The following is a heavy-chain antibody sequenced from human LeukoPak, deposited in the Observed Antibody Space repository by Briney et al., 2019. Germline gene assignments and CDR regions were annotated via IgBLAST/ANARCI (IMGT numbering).Heavy chain of an antibody. J-gene: IGHJ4*02. CDR3: ARDSSREEFDF. CDR2: ISSSSSDI. V-gene: IGHV3-48*01. CDR1: GFTFSSYS. D-gene: IGHD6-13*01. Sequence: GGSLRLSCAASGFTFSSYSMNWVRQAPGRGLEWVSFISSSSSDIYYADSVKGRFTISRDNARNSLSLLMNSLRVDDTAIYYCARDSSREEFDFWGQGTLVTVSS.